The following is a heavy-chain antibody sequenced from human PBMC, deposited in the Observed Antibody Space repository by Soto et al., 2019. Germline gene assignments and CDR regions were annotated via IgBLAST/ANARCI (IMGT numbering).Heavy chain of an antibody. CDR1: GGSVGSGDYY. CDR2: XXYXGXT. Sequence: SETLSLTCSVSGGSVGSGDYYWSWIRQPQGEGLXWXGXXXYXGXTXYXXXXKSRLIISVDTSKMQFSLKLSSVTAADTAVYYCARVVAAPSYFDSWGQGALVTVSS. D-gene: IGHD6-6*01. CDR3: ARVVAAPSYFDS. J-gene: IGHJ4*02. V-gene: IGHV4-30-4*01.